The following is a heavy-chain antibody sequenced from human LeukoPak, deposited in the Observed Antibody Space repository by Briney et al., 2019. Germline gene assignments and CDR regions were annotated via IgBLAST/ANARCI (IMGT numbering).Heavy chain of an antibody. CDR2: IYSGGST. V-gene: IGHV4-59*01. Sequence: SETLSLTCTVSSGSISGYYWSWIRQPPGKGLKWIGYIYSGGSTTYNPSLKSRVTISINTSKNQFSLNLTSVTAADTAVYYCARWSAYYNPHYAFDIWGQGTMVTVSS. CDR1: SGSISGYY. D-gene: IGHD3-3*01. CDR3: ARWSAYYNPHYAFDI. J-gene: IGHJ3*02.